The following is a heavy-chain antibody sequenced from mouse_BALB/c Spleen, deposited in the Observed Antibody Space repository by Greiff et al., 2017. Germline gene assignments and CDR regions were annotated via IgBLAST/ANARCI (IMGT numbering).Heavy chain of an antibody. CDR2: IWTGGGT. D-gene: IGHD2-1*01. CDR3: VRDDGNCPSWFAY. V-gene: IGHV2-9-2*01. Sequence: QVQLKQSGPGLVAPSQSLSITCTVSGFSLTSYDISWIRQPPGKGLEWLGVIWTGGGTNYNSAFMSRLSISKDNSKSQVFLKMNSLQTDDTAIYYCVRDDGNCPSWFAYWGQGTLVTVSA. CDR1: GFSLTSYD. J-gene: IGHJ3*01.